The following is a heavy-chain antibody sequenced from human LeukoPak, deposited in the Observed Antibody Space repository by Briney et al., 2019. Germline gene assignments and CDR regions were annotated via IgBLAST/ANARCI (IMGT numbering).Heavy chain of an antibody. V-gene: IGHV4-38-2*02. J-gene: IGHJ6*03. Sequence: PSETLSLTCTVSGYSISSGYYWGWIRRPPGKGLEWIGSIYHSGSTYYNPSLKSRVTISVDTSKNQFSLKLSSVTAADTAVYYCARLSPPESLYYYYYYMDVWGKGTTVTVSS. CDR1: GYSISSGYY. CDR3: ARLSPPESLYYYYYYMDV. CDR2: IYHSGST.